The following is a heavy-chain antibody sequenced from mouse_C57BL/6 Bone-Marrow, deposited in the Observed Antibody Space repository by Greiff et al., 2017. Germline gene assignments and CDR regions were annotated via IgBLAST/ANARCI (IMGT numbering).Heavy chain of an antibody. V-gene: IGHV1-15*01. J-gene: IGHJ3*01. CDR2: IDPETGGT. CDR3: TRWLAADYFDY. D-gene: IGHD2-4*01. Sequence: VQLQQSGAELVRPGASVTLSCKASGYTFTDYEMHWVKQTPVHGLEWIGAIDPETGGTAYNQKFKGKDILTADKSSSTAYMELRSLTSEDSAVYYCTRWLAADYFDYWGQGTLVTVSA. CDR1: GYTFTDYE.